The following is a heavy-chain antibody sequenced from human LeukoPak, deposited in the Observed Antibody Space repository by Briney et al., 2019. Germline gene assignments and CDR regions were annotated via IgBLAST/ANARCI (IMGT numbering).Heavy chain of an antibody. D-gene: IGHD6-13*01. J-gene: IGHJ4*02. CDR1: GGSISSYY. Sequence: KPSETLSLTCTVSGGSISSYYWSWIRQPPGKGLEWIGYIYYSGSTNYNPSLKSRVTISVDTSKNQFSLKLSSVTAADTAVYYCARGIRAAAGPYYFDYWGQGTLVTVSS. CDR3: ARGIRAAAGPYYFDY. CDR2: IYYSGST. V-gene: IGHV4-59*01.